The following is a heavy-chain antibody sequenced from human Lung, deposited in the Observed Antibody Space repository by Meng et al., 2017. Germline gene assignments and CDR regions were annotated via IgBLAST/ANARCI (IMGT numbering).Heavy chain of an antibody. Sequence: QVDRVQSGAEGKKPGAPVNVSCKPSGYTFTAYWLHWVRQAPGQGLDWMGRIDPRSGDTQYAQKFQGRVTMTRDTSISTTYMELSRLRSDDTAVYYCVRDEDISAAGKLFGDYWGQGTLVTVSS. CDR1: GYTFTAYW. D-gene: IGHD6-13*01. CDR3: VRDEDISAAGKLFGDY. CDR2: IDPRSGDT. J-gene: IGHJ4*02. V-gene: IGHV1-2*06.